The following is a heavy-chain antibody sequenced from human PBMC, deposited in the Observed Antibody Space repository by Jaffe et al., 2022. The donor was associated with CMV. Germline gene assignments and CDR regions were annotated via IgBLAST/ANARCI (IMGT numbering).Heavy chain of an antibody. CDR2: ISGSGGST. J-gene: IGHJ6*02. Sequence: EVQLLESGGGLVQPGGSLRLSCAASGFTFSSYAMSWVRQAPGKGLEWVSAISGSGGSTYYADSVKGRFTISRDNSKNTLYLQMNSLRAEDTAVYYCAKDLTPRDDFWSGPYYYYYGMDVWGQGTTVTVSS. CDR3: AKDLTPRDDFWSGPYYYYYGMDV. D-gene: IGHD3-3*01. CDR1: GFTFSSYA. V-gene: IGHV3-23*01.